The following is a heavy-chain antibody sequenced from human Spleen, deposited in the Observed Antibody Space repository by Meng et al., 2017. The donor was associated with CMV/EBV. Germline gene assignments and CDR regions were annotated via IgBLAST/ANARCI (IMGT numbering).Heavy chain of an antibody. CDR1: GFIFDGYA. Sequence: GGSLRLSCAASGFIFDGYAMTWVRQAPGKGLEWVSAISSSGDNTYYADSVKGRFTISRDNSKITVDLQMNSLTAEDTAVYYCAKTRGGSGWYFDHWGQGTLVTVSS. CDR2: ISSSGDNT. J-gene: IGHJ4*02. D-gene: IGHD6-19*01. V-gene: IGHV3-23*01. CDR3: AKTRGGSGWYFDH.